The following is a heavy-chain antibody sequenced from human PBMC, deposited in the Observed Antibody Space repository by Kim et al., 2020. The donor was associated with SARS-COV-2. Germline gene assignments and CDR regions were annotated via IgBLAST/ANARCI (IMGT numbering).Heavy chain of an antibody. CDR1: GFSFSDYW. CDR3: AGGIDY. CDR2: ISRDGRTI. D-gene: IGHD3-16*01. J-gene: IGHJ4*02. Sequence: GGSLRLSCAASGFSFSDYWMHWVRQAPGKGLVWVSRISRDGRTIHYADSVRGRFIITRDNAKNTVYLQMDSLSAEDTAIYYCAGGIDYWGQGTLVTVSS. V-gene: IGHV3-74*01.